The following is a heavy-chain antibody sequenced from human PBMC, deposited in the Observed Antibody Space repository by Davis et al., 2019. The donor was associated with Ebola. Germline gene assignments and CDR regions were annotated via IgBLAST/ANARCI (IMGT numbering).Heavy chain of an antibody. CDR3: ASYDFWSGLVDY. V-gene: IGHV4-39*01. CDR2: IYYSGST. Sequence: MPSETLSLTCTVSGGSISSSTFYWGWIRQPPGQGLEWIGNIYYSGSTYYNPSLKSRVTISVDTSKNQFSLKLSSVTAADTAVYYCASYDFWSGLVDYWGQGTLVTVSS. CDR1: GGSISSSTFY. D-gene: IGHD3-3*01. J-gene: IGHJ4*02.